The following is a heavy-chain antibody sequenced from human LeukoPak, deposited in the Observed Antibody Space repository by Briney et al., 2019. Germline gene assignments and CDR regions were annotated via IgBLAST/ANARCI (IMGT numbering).Heavy chain of an antibody. V-gene: IGHV3-21*01. CDR2: ISSISSYI. J-gene: IGHJ4*02. CDR1: GFTFSSYS. CDR3: ARDPVAGTGG. Sequence: GGSLRLSGVASGFTFSSYSMNWVRQAPGKGLEWVSSISSISSYIYYADSVKGRFTISRDNAKNSLYLQMNSLRAEDTAVYYCARDPVAGTGGWGQGTLVTVSS. D-gene: IGHD6-19*01.